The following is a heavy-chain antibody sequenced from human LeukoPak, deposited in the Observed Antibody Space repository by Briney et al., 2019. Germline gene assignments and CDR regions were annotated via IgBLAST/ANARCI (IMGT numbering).Heavy chain of an antibody. J-gene: IGHJ4*02. D-gene: IGHD2-21*01. CDR3: CVVESWYFDY. Sequence: GGSLRLSCAASGFTFSGSAMHWVRQASGKGLEWVGRIRSKANSYATAYAASVKGRFTISRDDSKNTAYLQMNSLKTEDTAVYYCCVVESWYFDYWGQGTLVTVSS. CDR1: GFTFSGSA. CDR2: IRSKANSYAT. V-gene: IGHV3-73*01.